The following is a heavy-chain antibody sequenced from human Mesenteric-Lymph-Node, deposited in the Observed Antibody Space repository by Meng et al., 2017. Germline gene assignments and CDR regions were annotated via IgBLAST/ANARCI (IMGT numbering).Heavy chain of an antibody. V-gene: IGHV4-38-2*01. CDR2: MSHSGSS. J-gene: IGHJ4*02. CDR1: GYSISSGYY. Sequence: SQTLSLTCAVSGYSISSGYYWGWIRQPPGMGLEWIGSMSHSGSSYYNPSLESRVTISLDTSKNQFSLKVKSATAADTAVYYCARGSGWHQGFFDSWGQGTLVTVSS. CDR3: ARGSGWHQGFFDS. D-gene: IGHD6-19*01.